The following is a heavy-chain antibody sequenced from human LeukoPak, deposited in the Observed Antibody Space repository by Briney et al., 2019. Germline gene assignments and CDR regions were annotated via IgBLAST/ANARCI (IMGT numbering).Heavy chain of an antibody. J-gene: IGHJ5*02. Sequence: ASVKVSCKASGYTFTSYDINWVRQATGQGLEWMGWMNPNSGNTGYAQKFQGRVTITRNTSISTAYMELSSLRSEDTAVYYCARVFECSSTSCSKNNWFDPWGQGTLVTVSS. V-gene: IGHV1-8*03. CDR1: GYTFTSYD. D-gene: IGHD2-2*01. CDR2: MNPNSGNT. CDR3: ARVFECSSTSCSKNNWFDP.